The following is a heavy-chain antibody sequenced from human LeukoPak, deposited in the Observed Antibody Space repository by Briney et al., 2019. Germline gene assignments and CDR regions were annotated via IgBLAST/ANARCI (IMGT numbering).Heavy chain of an antibody. CDR3: AKDMSKGAAAETFDY. D-gene: IGHD6-13*01. J-gene: IGHJ4*02. V-gene: IGHV3-9*01. Sequence: LPGGSLRLSCAASGFTFSRYWMSWVRQAPGKGLEWVSGISWNSGSIGYADSVKGRFTISRDNAKNSLYLQMNSLRAEDTALYYCAKDMSKGAAAETFDYWGQGTLVTVSS. CDR2: ISWNSGSI. CDR1: GFTFSRYW.